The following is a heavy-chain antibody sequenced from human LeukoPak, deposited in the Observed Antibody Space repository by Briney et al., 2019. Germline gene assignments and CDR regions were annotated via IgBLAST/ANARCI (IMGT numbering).Heavy chain of an antibody. CDR1: GFTFSSYS. J-gene: IGHJ4*02. CDR2: ISSSSSYI. CDR3: ARSKLFSLLVVPLDY. D-gene: IGHD2-2*01. V-gene: IGHV3-21*01. Sequence: GGSLRLSCAASGFTFSSYSMNWGRQAPGKGLEWVSSISSSSSYIYYADSVKGRFTISRDNAKNSLYLQMNSLRAEDTAVYYCARSKLFSLLVVPLDYWGQGTLVTVSS.